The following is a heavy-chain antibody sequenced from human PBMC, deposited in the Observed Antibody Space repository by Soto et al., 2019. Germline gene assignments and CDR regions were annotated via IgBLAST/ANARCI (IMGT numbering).Heavy chain of an antibody. Sequence: QVQLQESGPGLVKPSETLSLTCTVSGGSVGSGSYYWSWIRQPPGKGLEWIGYVYYSGSTNYNPSLKSRVTISIDPSKNQVSLKLSSVTAADTAVYYCARDPGYYDTSGYYQAPFDYWGQRAVVTVSS. CDR3: ARDPGYYDTSGYYQAPFDY. J-gene: IGHJ4*02. D-gene: IGHD3-22*01. CDR2: VYYSGST. V-gene: IGHV4-61*01. CDR1: GGSVGSGSYY.